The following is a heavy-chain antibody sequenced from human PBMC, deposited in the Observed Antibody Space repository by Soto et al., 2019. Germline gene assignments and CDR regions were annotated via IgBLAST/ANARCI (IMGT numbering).Heavy chain of an antibody. CDR3: ARAEIAARLEPYYFDY. J-gene: IGHJ4*02. D-gene: IGHD6-6*01. Sequence: SVNVSCKASGGTFSSYAISWVRQAPGQGLEWMGGIIPIFGTANYAQKFQGRVTITADESTSTAYMELSSLRSEDTAVYYCARAEIAARLEPYYFDYWGQGTLVTSPQ. V-gene: IGHV1-69*13. CDR1: GGTFSSYA. CDR2: IIPIFGTA.